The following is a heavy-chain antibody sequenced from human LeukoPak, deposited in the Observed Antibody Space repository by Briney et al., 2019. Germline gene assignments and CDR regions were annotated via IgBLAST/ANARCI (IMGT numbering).Heavy chain of an antibody. CDR2: IYYSGST. CDR1: GDSINSNY. Sequence: SETLSLTCSVSGDSINSNYWGWIRQPPGKELEWIGSIYYSGSTYYNPSLKSRVTISVDTSKNQFSLKLSSVTAADTAVYYCARNNNFYYYGSEHQYYFDYWGQGTLVTVSS. CDR3: ARNNNFYYYGSEHQYYFDY. V-gene: IGHV4-39*01. J-gene: IGHJ4*02. D-gene: IGHD3-10*01.